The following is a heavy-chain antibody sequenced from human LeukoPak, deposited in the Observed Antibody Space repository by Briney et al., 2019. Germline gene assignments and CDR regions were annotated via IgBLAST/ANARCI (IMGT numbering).Heavy chain of an antibody. V-gene: IGHV3-30*18. Sequence: GGSPRLSCAASGFTFRNYGMHWVRQAPGKGLEWVAIISYDGSNEYYADSVKGRFTISRDNSKNTLYLQMNSLRAEDTAVYYCAKDSHSYYYGSGSYFDYWGQGTLVTVSS. CDR2: ISYDGSNE. D-gene: IGHD3-10*01. J-gene: IGHJ4*02. CDR1: GFTFRNYG. CDR3: AKDSHSYYYGSGSYFDY.